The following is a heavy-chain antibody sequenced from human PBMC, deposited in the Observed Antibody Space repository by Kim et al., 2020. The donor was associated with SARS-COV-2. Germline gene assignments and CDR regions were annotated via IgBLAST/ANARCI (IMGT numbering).Heavy chain of an antibody. D-gene: IGHD3-3*01. Sequence: SETLSLTCTVSGGSISSGGYYWSWIRQHPGKGLEWIGYIYYSGSTYYNPSLKSRVTISVDTSKNQFSLKLSSVTAADTAVYYCARGRITIFGVVRDALDIWGQGTMVPVSS. V-gene: IGHV4-31*03. CDR3: ARGRITIFGVVRDALDI. J-gene: IGHJ3*02. CDR1: GGSISSGGYY. CDR2: IYYSGST.